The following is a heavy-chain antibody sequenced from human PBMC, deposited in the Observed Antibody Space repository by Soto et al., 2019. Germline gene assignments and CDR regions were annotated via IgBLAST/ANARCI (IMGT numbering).Heavy chain of an antibody. D-gene: IGHD2-15*01. Sequence: GGSLRLSCAASGFTFSSYGMHWVRQAPGKGLEWVAVIWYDGSNKYYADSVKGRFTISRDNSKNTLYLQMNSLRAEDTAVYYCARDFGCSGGSCYSGLYYYYYGMDVWGQGTTVTVSS. J-gene: IGHJ6*02. CDR3: ARDFGCSGGSCYSGLYYYYYGMDV. CDR2: IWYDGSNK. CDR1: GFTFSSYG. V-gene: IGHV3-33*01.